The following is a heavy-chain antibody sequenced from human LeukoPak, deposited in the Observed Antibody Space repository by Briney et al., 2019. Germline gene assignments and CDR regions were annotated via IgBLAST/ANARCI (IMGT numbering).Heavy chain of an antibody. V-gene: IGHV3-23*01. CDR3: AKDANYDFWSGYYVWWFDP. D-gene: IGHD3-3*01. J-gene: IGHJ5*02. CDR2: ISGSGGST. Sequence: GGSLRLSCAASGFTFSSYAMSWVRQAPGKGLEWVSAISGSGGSTYYADSVKGRFTISRDNSKNTLYLQMNSLRAEDTAVYYCAKDANYDFWSGYYVWWFDPWGQGTLVTVSS. CDR1: GFTFSSYA.